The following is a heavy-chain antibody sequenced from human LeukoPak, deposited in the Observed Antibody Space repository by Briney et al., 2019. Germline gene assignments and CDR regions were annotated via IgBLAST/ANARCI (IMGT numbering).Heavy chain of an antibody. CDR3: ANLGIAVAGIDY. CDR1: GFTFSSYA. D-gene: IGHD6-19*01. CDR2: ISGSGGST. V-gene: IGHV3-23*01. Sequence: GGSLRLSCAASGFTFSSYAMSWVRQAPGKGLEWVSAISGSGGSTYYADSVKGRFTISRDNSKNTLYLQMNSLRAKDTAVYYCANLGIAVAGIDYWGQGTLVTVSS. J-gene: IGHJ4*02.